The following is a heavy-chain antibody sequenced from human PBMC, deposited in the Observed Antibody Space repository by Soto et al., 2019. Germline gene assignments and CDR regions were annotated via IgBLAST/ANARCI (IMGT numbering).Heavy chain of an antibody. V-gene: IGHV3-30*18. Sequence: QVQLVESGGGVVQPGRSLRLSCAASGFTFSSYVMHWVRQAPGKGLEWVAVISYDGSNKYYADSVKGRFTISRDNSKNTLYLPMNSLRAEDTAVYYCAKDLQDPRIAVAFAFDIWGQGTMVTVSA. CDR1: GFTFSSYV. CDR3: AKDLQDPRIAVAFAFDI. J-gene: IGHJ3*02. CDR2: ISYDGSNK. D-gene: IGHD6-19*01.